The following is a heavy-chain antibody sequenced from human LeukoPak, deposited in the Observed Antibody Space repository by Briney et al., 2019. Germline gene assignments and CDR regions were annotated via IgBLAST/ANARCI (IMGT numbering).Heavy chain of an antibody. CDR1: GFTFSSYG. D-gene: IGHD3-3*01. CDR3: AKDRDKFWSGSQV. CDR2: ISYDGSNK. Sequence: GKSVRLSCAVSGFTFSSYGMHWVRQAPGKGLEWVAVISYDGSNKYYADSVKGRFTISRDNSKSTLYLQMNSLRTEDTAVYYCAKDRDKFWSGSQVWGQGTLVTVSS. V-gene: IGHV3-30*18. J-gene: IGHJ4*02.